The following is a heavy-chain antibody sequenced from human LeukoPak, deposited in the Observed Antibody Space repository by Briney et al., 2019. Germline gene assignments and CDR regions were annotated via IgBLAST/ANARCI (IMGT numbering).Heavy chain of an antibody. D-gene: IGHD3-3*01. CDR3: ARHRYYDSWVHTGAFDI. Sequence: PSETLSLTCTVTGDSITSRTYYWAWIRQPAGQGLEWLGTIYYSGTTYYNPSLKSRVPISLDTSSNQLSLGLTSVIAMDTAIYYCARHRYYDSWVHTGAFDIWGHGTTVTVSS. J-gene: IGHJ3*02. CDR1: GDSITSRTYY. CDR2: IYYSGTT. V-gene: IGHV4-39*01.